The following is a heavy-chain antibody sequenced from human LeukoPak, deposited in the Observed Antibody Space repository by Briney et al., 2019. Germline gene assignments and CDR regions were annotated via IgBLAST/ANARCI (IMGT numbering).Heavy chain of an antibody. D-gene: IGHD5-24*01. V-gene: IGHV4-59*01. CDR1: GGSISSYY. Sequence: SETLSLTCTVSGGSISSYYWSWIRQPPGKGLEWIGYIYYSGSTNYSPSLKSRVTISVDTSKNQFSLKLSSVTAADTAVYYCAREMGHVEMATNNRRAFDIWGRGTMVTVSS. CDR2: IYYSGST. CDR3: AREMGHVEMATNNRRAFDI. J-gene: IGHJ3*02.